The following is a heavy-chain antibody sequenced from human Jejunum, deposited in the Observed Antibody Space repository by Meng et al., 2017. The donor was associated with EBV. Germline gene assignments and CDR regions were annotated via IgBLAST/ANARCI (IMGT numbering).Heavy chain of an antibody. J-gene: IGHJ4*02. CDR2: IHHSGRT. D-gene: IGHD5-24*01. CDR1: GGSISTDNW. V-gene: IGHV4-4*02. Sequence: VQLQEWVPGLVKPSRTLSLPCAVSGGSISTDNWWSGVRQPPGKGLEDIGEIHHSGRTNYNPSLKSRVTISVDKSNNHFSLKLSSVTAADTAVYYCARDRGVEDYWGQGTLVTVSS. CDR3: ARDRGVEDY.